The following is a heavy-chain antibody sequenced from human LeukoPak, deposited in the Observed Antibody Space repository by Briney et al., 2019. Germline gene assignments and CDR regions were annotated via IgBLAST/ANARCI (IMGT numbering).Heavy chain of an antibody. CDR2: ISSSSNYI. Sequence: GGSLRLSCAASGFTFSSYSMNWVRQAPGKGLEWVSSISSSSNYIYYADSVKGRFTISRDNAKNSLYLQMNSLRAEDTAVYYCARDKGGMVPFDHWGQGTLVTVSS. V-gene: IGHV3-21*01. CDR3: ARDKGGMVPFDH. D-gene: IGHD3-10*01. CDR1: GFTFSSYS. J-gene: IGHJ4*02.